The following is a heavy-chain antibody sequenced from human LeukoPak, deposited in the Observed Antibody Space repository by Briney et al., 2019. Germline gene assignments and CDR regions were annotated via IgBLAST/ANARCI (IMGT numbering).Heavy chain of an antibody. CDR1: GYTFTTYA. Sequence: ASVKVSCKASGYTFTTYAMNWVRQDPGQGLEWMGWINTNTGNPTYAQGFTGRFVFSLDTSFSTAYLQIRSLRAEDTAVYYCARGTGYSSSWPPQWGEGTLLTVSS. D-gene: IGHD6-13*01. J-gene: IGHJ4*02. V-gene: IGHV7-4-1*02. CDR2: INTNTGNP. CDR3: ARGTGYSSSWPPQ.